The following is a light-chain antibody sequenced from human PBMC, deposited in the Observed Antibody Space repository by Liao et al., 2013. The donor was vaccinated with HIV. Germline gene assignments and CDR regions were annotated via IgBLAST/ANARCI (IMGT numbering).Light chain of an antibody. Sequence: SYDLTQAPSVSVSPGQTATITCSGDKLGDKYTSWYQQKPGQSPLLVIYQDNKRPSGIPERFSGSNSGNTATLTISRVEAGDEADYYCQVWDFATNYVFGTGTKVTVL. CDR1: KLGDKY. CDR2: QDN. J-gene: IGLJ1*01. V-gene: IGLV3-1*01. CDR3: QVWDFATNYV.